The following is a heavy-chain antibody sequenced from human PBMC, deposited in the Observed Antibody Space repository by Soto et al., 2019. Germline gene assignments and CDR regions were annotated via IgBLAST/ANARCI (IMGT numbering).Heavy chain of an antibody. V-gene: IGHV4-4*07. CDR3: ARVAFSYFGMDV. D-gene: IGHD3-3*02. CDR2: VFSSGST. J-gene: IGHJ6*02. CDR1: GGALSSYY. Sequence: PSETLSLTCSVPGGALSSYYWSWVRQPAGKGLEWIGRVFSSGSTNYNASLKSRVTMSIDTSKNEVSLTLRSVTAADTAVYYCARVAFSYFGMDVWGPGTTVAVAS.